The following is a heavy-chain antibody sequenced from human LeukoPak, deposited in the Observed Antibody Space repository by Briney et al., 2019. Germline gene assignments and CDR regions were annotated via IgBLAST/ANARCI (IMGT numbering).Heavy chain of an antibody. CDR2: TYYRSTWYN. CDR1: GDSVSSNSVT. CDR3: ARQEGPGPGIAAFLTDY. D-gene: IGHD6-25*01. Sequence: SQTLSLTCAISGDSVSSNSVTWNWIRQSPSRGLEWLGRTYYRSTWYNDYAVSVRGRITVNPDTSKNQFSLHLNSVTPEDTAVYYCARQEGPGPGIAAFLTDYWGQGTLVTVSS. V-gene: IGHV6-1*01. J-gene: IGHJ4*02.